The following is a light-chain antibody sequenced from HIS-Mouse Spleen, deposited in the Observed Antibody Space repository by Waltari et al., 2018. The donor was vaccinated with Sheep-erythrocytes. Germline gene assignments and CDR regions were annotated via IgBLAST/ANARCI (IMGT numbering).Light chain of an antibody. Sequence: QSALTPPRSVSGSPGQSVTISCTGTSSPLGCYNCVSWYQQHPGKAPKLMIYDVSKRPSGVPDRFSGSKSGNTASLTISGLQAEDEADYYCCSYAGSYNHVFATGTKVTVL. CDR2: DVS. CDR3: CSYAGSYNHV. CDR1: SSPLGCYNC. V-gene: IGLV2-11*01. J-gene: IGLJ1*01.